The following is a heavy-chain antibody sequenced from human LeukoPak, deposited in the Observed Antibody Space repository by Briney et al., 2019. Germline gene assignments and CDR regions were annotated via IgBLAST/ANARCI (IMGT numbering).Heavy chain of an antibody. D-gene: IGHD3-16*01. V-gene: IGHV1-46*01. CDR3: VREESGGTYDY. CDR2: IRPGDTRI. J-gene: IGHJ4*02. Sequence: ASVKVSCKASGYTFTAYYIQWVRQAPGQGLEWMGTIRPGDTRITYAQKFQGRVTMTWDMSTTTGYMELSSLRSEDTAVYYCVREESGGTYDYWGQGTLVTVSS. CDR1: GYTFTAYY.